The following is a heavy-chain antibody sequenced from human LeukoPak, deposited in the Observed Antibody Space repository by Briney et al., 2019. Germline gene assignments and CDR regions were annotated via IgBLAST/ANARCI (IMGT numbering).Heavy chain of an antibody. V-gene: IGHV3-53*01. CDR3: AKGLSAAGDYYFDY. Sequence: GGSLRLSCAASGFTVSNNYMSWVRQAPGKGLEWVSVIYSGGGTYYADSVKGRFTISRDNSKNTVYLQMKGLRVEATAVYYCAKGLSAAGDYYFDYWGQGALVTVSS. J-gene: IGHJ4*02. CDR1: GFTVSNNY. D-gene: IGHD2-21*01. CDR2: IYSGGGT.